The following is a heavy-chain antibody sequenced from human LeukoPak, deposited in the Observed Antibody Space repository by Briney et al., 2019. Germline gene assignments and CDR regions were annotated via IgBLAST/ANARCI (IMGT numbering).Heavy chain of an antibody. Sequence: GASVKVSCKASGYTFTGYYMHWVRQAPGQGLEWMGWINPNSGGTNYAQKFQGWVTMTRDTSISTAYMELSRLRSDDTAVYYCARDTKYQLSYYASDIWGQGTMVTVSS. J-gene: IGHJ3*02. V-gene: IGHV1-2*04. D-gene: IGHD2-2*01. CDR2: INPNSGGT. CDR3: ARDTKYQLSYYASDI. CDR1: GYTFTGYY.